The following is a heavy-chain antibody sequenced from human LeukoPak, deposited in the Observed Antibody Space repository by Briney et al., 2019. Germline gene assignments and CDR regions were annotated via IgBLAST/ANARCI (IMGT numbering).Heavy chain of an antibody. CDR3: AKDMGGSSWYTGPDV. CDR1: GGTFSSYA. V-gene: IGHV1-69*05. D-gene: IGHD6-13*01. CDR2: IIPIFGTA. J-gene: IGHJ6*04. Sequence: SVKVSCKASGGTFSSYAISWVRQAPGQGLEWMGGIIPIFGTANYAQKFQGRVTITTDESTSTAYMELSSLRSEDTAVYYCAKDMGGSSWYTGPDVWGKGTTVTVSS.